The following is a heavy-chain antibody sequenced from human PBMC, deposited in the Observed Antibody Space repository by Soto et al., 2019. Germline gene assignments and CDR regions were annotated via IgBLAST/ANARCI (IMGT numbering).Heavy chain of an antibody. CDR3: ARDDEYSGNGMDV. J-gene: IGHJ6*02. CDR2: ILNDGSNR. V-gene: IGHV3-33*01. D-gene: IGHD3-10*01. CDR1: EFTFSNYG. Sequence: QVQLVESGGGVVQPGRSLRLSCAASEFTFSNYGMRWVRQAPGKGLEWVAVILNDGSNRYHVDSVKDRFTISRDNSKNTLYLQMNSLRAEDTAVYYCARDDEYSGNGMDVWGQGTTVTVS.